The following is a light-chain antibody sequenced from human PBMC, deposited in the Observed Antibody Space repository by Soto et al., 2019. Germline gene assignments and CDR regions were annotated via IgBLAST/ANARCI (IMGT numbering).Light chain of an antibody. CDR1: QSVNSNY. CDR2: GAS. CDR3: QQYYNSPRT. J-gene: IGKJ1*01. V-gene: IGKV3-20*01. Sequence: EIVLTQSPGTLSLSPGERATLSCRASQSVNSNYLAWYQQKPGQGPRLLMYGASSRATGIPDRFSGSGSGTAFTLTISTLEPEDFAVYYFQQYYNSPRTFGHGTKVEIK.